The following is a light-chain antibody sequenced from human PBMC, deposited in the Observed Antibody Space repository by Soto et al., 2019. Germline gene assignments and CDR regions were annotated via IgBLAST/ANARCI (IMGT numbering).Light chain of an antibody. CDR3: QQRSNWTSIT. CDR1: QSVSSY. Sequence: EIVLTQSPATLSLSPGERATLSCRASQSVSSYLAWYQQKPGQAPRLLIYDASNRATGIPARFSGSGSGTDFTLTISSLKPEDFAVYYCQQRSNWTSITFGQGTRLEIK. CDR2: DAS. V-gene: IGKV3-11*01. J-gene: IGKJ5*01.